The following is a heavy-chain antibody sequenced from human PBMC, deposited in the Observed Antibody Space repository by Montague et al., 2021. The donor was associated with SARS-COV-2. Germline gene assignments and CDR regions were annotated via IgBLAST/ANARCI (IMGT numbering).Heavy chain of an antibody. CDR1: GASLTSFY. V-gene: IGHV4-59*01. CDR3: ARGATRSFEH. Sequence: SETLSLTCSVSGASLTSFYLSWLRQTPGTGLEWIGFIFFSGSTKYNPSLQRRVTFSVDTSRNQFSLNLDSVTAADTGVYYCARGATRSFEHWGQGVLVTVSS. J-gene: IGHJ1*01. CDR2: IFFSGST. D-gene: IGHD3-9*01.